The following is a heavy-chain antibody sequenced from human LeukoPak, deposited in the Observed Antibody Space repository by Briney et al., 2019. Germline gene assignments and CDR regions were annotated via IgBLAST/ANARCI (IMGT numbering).Heavy chain of an antibody. CDR1: GYTFTRYG. J-gene: IGHJ4*02. CDR3: AREPRSSHDYSGSLSPRFCYFDY. D-gene: IGHD6-13*01. Sequence: ALVKVSCKASGYTFTRYGISWVRQAPGQGLEWMGWISVYNGNTNYAQKLQGRVTMTTDTSTSTDYMELRSLRSDDTAAYYCAREPRSSHDYSGSLSPRFCYFDYWGQGTLVTVSS. CDR2: ISVYNGNT. V-gene: IGHV1-18*01.